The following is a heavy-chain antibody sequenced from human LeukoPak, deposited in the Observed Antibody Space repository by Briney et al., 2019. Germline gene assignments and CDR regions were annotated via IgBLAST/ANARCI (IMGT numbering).Heavy chain of an antibody. CDR3: ARGSYSSGWYWFDP. Sequence: SETLSLTCTVSGGSISSYYWSWLRQPPGKGLEWIGYIYYSGSTNYNPSLKSRVTISVDTSKNQFSLKLSSVTAADTAVYYCARGSYSSGWYWFDPWGQGTLVTVSS. D-gene: IGHD6-19*01. CDR2: IYYSGST. CDR1: GGSISSYY. V-gene: IGHV4-59*08. J-gene: IGHJ5*02.